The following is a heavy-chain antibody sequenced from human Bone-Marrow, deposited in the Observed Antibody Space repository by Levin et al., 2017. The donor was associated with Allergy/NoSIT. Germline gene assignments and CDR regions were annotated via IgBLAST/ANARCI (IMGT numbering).Heavy chain of an antibody. CDR1: GFTFSSYA. V-gene: IGHV3-30-3*01. D-gene: IGHD6-25*01. J-gene: IGHJ6*02. CDR3: ARSGAATPALAYYYYGMDV. CDR2: ISYDGSNK. Sequence: GGSLRLSCAASGFTFSSYAMHWVRQAPGKGLEWVAVISYDGSNKYYADSVKGRFTISRDNSKNTLYLQMNSLRAEDTAVYYCARSGAATPALAYYYYGMDVWGQGTTVTVSS.